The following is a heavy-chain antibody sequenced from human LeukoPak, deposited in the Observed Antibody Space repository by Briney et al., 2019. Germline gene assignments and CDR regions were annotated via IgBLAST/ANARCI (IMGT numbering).Heavy chain of an antibody. D-gene: IGHD6-13*01. V-gene: IGHV4-39*07. CDR2: IYYSGST. J-gene: IGHJ4*02. Sequence: SETLSLTCTVSGGSISSSSYYWGWIRQPPGKGLEWIGSIYYSGSTYYNPSLKSRVTISVDTSKNQFSLKLSSVTAADTAVYYCASGIAAAGWGYYFDYWSQGTLVTVSS. CDR3: ASGIAAAGWGYYFDY. CDR1: GGSISSSSYY.